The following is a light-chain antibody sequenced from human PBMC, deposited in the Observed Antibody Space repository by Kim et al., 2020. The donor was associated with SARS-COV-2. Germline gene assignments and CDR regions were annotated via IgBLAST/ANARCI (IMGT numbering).Light chain of an antibody. Sequence: LGQTARITCGGNNIGSKNVHWYQQKPGQAPVLVIYRDSNRPSGIPERFSGSNSGNTATLTISRAQAGDEADYYCQVWDSSTAWEVFGGGTQLTVL. CDR2: RDS. J-gene: IGLJ3*02. CDR1: NIGSKN. CDR3: QVWDSSTAWEV. V-gene: IGLV3-9*01.